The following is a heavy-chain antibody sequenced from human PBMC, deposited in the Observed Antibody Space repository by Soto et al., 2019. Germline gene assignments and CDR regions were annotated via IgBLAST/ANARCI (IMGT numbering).Heavy chain of an antibody. V-gene: IGHV1-18*04. CDR1: GYTFTGYY. J-gene: IGHJ4*02. CDR2: ISAYNGNT. Sequence: ASVKVSCKASGYTFTGYYMHWVRQAPGQGLEWMGWISAYNGNTNYAQKLQGRVTMTTDTSTSTAYMELRSLRSDDTAVYYCARDHYSNYPDYWGQGTLVTVSS. CDR3: ARDHYSNYPDY. D-gene: IGHD4-4*01.